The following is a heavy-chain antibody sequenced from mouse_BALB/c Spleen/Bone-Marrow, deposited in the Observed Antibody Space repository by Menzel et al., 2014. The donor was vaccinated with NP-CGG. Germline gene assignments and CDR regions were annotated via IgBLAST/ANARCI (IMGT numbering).Heavy chain of an antibody. Sequence: VKLVESGPGLVQPLQSLSITCTVSGFSLTSYGVHWVRQSPGKGLEWLGVIWRGGSTDYNAAFMSRLSITKDNSKSQVFSKMNSLQADDTAIYYCAKTSNWDAFAYWGQGTLVTVSA. CDR2: IWRGGST. CDR3: AKTSNWDAFAY. D-gene: IGHD4-1*01. J-gene: IGHJ3*01. V-gene: IGHV2-5*01. CDR1: GFSLTSYG.